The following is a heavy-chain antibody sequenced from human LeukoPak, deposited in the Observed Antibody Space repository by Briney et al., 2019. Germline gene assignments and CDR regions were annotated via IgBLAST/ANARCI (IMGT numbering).Heavy chain of an antibody. J-gene: IGHJ4*02. V-gene: IGHV3-21*01. D-gene: IGHD2-15*01. CDR3: ARARGGFEGSYFDY. Sequence: GGSLRLSCAASGFTFSSYSMNWVRQAPGKGLEWVSSISSSSGYIYYADSVKGRFTISRDNAKNSLYLQMNSLRAEDTAVYYCARARGGFEGSYFDYWGQGTLVTVSS. CDR1: GFTFSSYS. CDR2: ISSSSGYI.